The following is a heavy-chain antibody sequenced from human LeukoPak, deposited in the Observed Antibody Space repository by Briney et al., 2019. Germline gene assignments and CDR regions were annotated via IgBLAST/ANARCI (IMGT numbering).Heavy chain of an antibody. CDR3: ARDSRGELPIDY. Sequence: GGSLRLSCAASGFTFSSYAMHWVRQAPGKGLEWVAVISYDGSNKYYADSVKGRFTISRDNSKNTLYLQMNSLRAEDTAVYYCARDSRGELPIDYRGQGTLVTVSS. D-gene: IGHD1-26*01. CDR2: ISYDGSNK. V-gene: IGHV3-30-3*01. CDR1: GFTFSSYA. J-gene: IGHJ4*02.